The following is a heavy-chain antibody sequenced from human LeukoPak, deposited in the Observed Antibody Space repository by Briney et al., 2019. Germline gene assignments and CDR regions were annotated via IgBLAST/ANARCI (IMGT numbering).Heavy chain of an antibody. CDR2: IDQDGRDK. Sequence: GGSLRLSCAASGFTFSDYWMSWVRQAPGKGLEWVATIDQDGRDKVYVDSVKGRFTISRDNARNSMYLQMKSLRVEDSAVNYCAKTSLGWLDPWGQGALVTVSS. CDR3: AKTSLGWLDP. D-gene: IGHD7-27*01. CDR1: GFTFSDYW. J-gene: IGHJ5*02. V-gene: IGHV3-7*01.